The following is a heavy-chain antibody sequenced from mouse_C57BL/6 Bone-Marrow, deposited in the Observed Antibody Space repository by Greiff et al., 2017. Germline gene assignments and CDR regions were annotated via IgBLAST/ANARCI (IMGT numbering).Heavy chain of an antibody. CDR2: INPSTGGT. CDR1: GYSFTGYY. V-gene: IGHV1-42*01. D-gene: IGHD1-1*01. J-gene: IGHJ2*01. CDR3: PSYGPYYFDY. Sequence: VQLKESGPELVKPGASVKISCKASGYSFTGYYMNWVKQSPEKSLEWIGEINPSTGGTTYNQKFKAKATLTVDKSSSTAYMQLKSLTSEDSAVYYCPSYGPYYFDYWGQGTTLTVSS.